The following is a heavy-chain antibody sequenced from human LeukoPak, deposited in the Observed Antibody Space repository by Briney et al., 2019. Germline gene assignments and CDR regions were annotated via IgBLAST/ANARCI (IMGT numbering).Heavy chain of an antibody. Sequence: PSETLSLTCTVSGGSISGYYWSWIRQPAGKGLEWTGRIYTSGSTNYNPSLKSRVTMSVDTSKNQFSLKLSSVTAADTAVYYCARDPSYSNYGGAFDIWGQGTMVTVSS. CDR2: IYTSGST. J-gene: IGHJ3*02. D-gene: IGHD4-11*01. CDR1: GGSISGYY. CDR3: ARDPSYSNYGGAFDI. V-gene: IGHV4-4*07.